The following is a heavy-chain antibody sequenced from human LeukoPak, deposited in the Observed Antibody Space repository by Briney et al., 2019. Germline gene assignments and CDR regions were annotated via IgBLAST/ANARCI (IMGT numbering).Heavy chain of an antibody. CDR1: GYIFTSYG. J-gene: IGHJ4*02. D-gene: IGHD4-11*01. Sequence: ASVKAPCKASGYIFTSYGIIWVRQAPGQGLQWMGWISAHNGNTNYAQKLQGRVTMTTDTSTSTVYMELRSLRSDDTAVYYCARAQTTLLLDYWGQGTLVTVSS. CDR2: ISAHNGNT. CDR3: ARAQTTLLLDY. V-gene: IGHV1-18*01.